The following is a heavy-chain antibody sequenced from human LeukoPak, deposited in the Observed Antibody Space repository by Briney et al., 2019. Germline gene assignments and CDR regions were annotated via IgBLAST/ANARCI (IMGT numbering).Heavy chain of an antibody. CDR2: IYYSGRT. D-gene: IGHD4-17*01. CDR1: GGSISSSIYY. J-gene: IGHJ4*02. V-gene: IGHV4-39*02. Sequence: PSETLSLTCTVSGGSISSSIYYWGWIRQPPGKGLEWIGSIYYSGRTYYNPSLKSRVTISVDTSKNHFSLKLSSVTAADTAVYYCARRKYGDYGNFDYWGQGTLVTVSS. CDR3: ARRKYGDYGNFDY.